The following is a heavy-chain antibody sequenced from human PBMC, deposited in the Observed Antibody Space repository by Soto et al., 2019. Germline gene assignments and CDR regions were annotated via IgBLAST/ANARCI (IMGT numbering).Heavy chain of an antibody. D-gene: IGHD2-21*01. CDR2: ISSSSSYI. Sequence: GGSLRLSCAASGFTFSSYSMNWVRQAPGKGLEWVSSISSSSSYIYYADSVKGRFTISRDDAKNSLYLQMNSLRAEDTAVYYCARGGPGDGYFYWGQGTLVTVSS. V-gene: IGHV3-21*01. CDR1: GFTFSSYS. J-gene: IGHJ4*02. CDR3: ARGGPGDGYFY.